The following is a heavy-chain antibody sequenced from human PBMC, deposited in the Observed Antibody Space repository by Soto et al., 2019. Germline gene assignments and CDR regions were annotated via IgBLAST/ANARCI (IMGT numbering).Heavy chain of an antibody. CDR1: GYSFTSYG. J-gene: IGHJ4*02. V-gene: IGHV1-18*01. CDR3: ARDLAVALIDY. Sequence: QVQLVQSGAEVKKPGASVKVSCKASGYSFTSYGISWVRQAPGQGLEWMGWISAYNGNTKYAQKPQGRVTLTTDTSTSTAYMELRSLRADDTAVYSCARDLAVALIDYWGQGTLVTVSS. D-gene: IGHD6-19*01. CDR2: ISAYNGNT.